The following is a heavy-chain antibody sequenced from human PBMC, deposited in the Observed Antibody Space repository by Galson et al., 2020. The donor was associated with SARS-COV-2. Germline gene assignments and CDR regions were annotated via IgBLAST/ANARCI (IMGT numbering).Heavy chain of an antibody. CDR1: GYTFTGYY. D-gene: IGHD2-2*01. J-gene: IGHJ6*03. Sequence: ASVKVSCKASGYTFTGYYMHWVRQAPGQGLEWMGWINPNSGGTNYAQKFQGWVTMTRDTSISTAYMERSRLRTADTAEYYCARESSRRDGDYYYDMDGWGEGTTGTV. CDR3: ARESSRRDGDYYYDMDG. V-gene: IGHV1-2*04. CDR2: INPNSGGT.